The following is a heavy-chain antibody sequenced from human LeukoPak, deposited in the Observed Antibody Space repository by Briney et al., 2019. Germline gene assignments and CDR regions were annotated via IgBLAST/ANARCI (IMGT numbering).Heavy chain of an antibody. D-gene: IGHD2-2*01. CDR2: INHSGST. CDR3: ARHRGWTKQPERYCSSTSCYPDAFDI. Sequence: SETLSLTCAVYGGSFSGYYWSWIRQPPGKGLEWIGGINHSGSTNYNPSLKSRVTISVDTSKNQFSLKLSSVTAADTAVYYCARHRGWTKQPERYCSSTSCYPDAFDIWGQGTMVTVSS. V-gene: IGHV4-34*01. J-gene: IGHJ3*02. CDR1: GGSFSGYY.